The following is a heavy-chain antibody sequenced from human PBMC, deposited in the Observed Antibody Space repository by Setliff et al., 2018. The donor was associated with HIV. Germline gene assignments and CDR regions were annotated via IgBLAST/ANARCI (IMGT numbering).Heavy chain of an antibody. Sequence: ASVKVSCKASGYTFTSYYMHWVRQAPGQGLEWMGMVYPSDGSTSYAQKFQGRVTMTRVTSTSTIYMELNSLTSEDTAVYYCARDNTAFDIWGQGTMVTVS. V-gene: IGHV1-46*01. CDR3: ARDNTAFDI. D-gene: IGHD2-2*02. CDR1: GYTFTSYY. CDR2: VYPSDGST. J-gene: IGHJ3*02.